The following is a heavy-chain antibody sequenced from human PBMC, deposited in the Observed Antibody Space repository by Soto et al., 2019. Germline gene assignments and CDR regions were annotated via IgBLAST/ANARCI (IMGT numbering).Heavy chain of an antibody. CDR1: GFTFSSYA. CDR2: ISYDGSNK. V-gene: IGHV3-30-3*01. J-gene: IGHJ2*01. CDR3: ARPLWRDDYNWGYFDL. D-gene: IGHD4-4*01. Sequence: QVQLVESGGGVVQPGRSQRLSCAASGFTFSSYAMHWVRQAPGKGLEWVAVISYDGSNKYYTDSVKGRFTISRDNSKHPLYLQMNSLRAEDTAVYYCARPLWRDDYNWGYFDLWGRGTLVTVSS.